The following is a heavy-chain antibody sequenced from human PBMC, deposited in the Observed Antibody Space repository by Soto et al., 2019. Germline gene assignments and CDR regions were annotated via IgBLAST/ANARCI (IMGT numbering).Heavy chain of an antibody. V-gene: IGHV3-7*01. D-gene: IGHD6-13*01. J-gene: IGHJ3*02. CDR1: GFPFSNYG. CDR2: IKRDGSGG. Sequence: QLVESGGGLVQPGGSLRLSCAASGFPFSNYGMTWVRQAPGKGLEWVANIKRDGSGGSYLDSVRGRFTVSRDNARNSLYLQMNSLRAEDTALYYCARDVSPGSSGWYFDAFDIWGQGTMVTVSS. CDR3: ARDVSPGSSGWYFDAFDI.